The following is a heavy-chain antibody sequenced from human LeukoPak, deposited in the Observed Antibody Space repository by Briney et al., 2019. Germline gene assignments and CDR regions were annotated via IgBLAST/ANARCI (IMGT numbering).Heavy chain of an antibody. D-gene: IGHD2-21*02. CDR2: INPNNGGT. Sequence: ASVKVSCKASGYTFTGYYMHWVRQAPGQGLEWMGRINPNNGGTNYAQKFQGRVTMTGDTSISTAYVELSSLRSEDTAVYYCARALNPYCGGDCYSLDYWGQGTLVTVSS. CDR1: GYTFTGYY. J-gene: IGHJ4*02. V-gene: IGHV1-2*06. CDR3: ARALNPYCGGDCYSLDY.